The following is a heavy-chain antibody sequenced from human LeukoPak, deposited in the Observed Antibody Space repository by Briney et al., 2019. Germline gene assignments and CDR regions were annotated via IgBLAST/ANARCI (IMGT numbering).Heavy chain of an antibody. Sequence: GGSLRLSCAASGFTFRHYAVHWVRQAPGRGLEWVAVLSFDGAHKYYAESVKGRFTISKDNYNNTLFLQMDSLRLEDTALYYCVRARAGGLDYWGQGTLVTLSS. V-gene: IGHV3-30*04. CDR2: LSFDGAHK. CDR3: VRARAGGLDY. D-gene: IGHD3-16*01. J-gene: IGHJ4*02. CDR1: GFTFRHYA.